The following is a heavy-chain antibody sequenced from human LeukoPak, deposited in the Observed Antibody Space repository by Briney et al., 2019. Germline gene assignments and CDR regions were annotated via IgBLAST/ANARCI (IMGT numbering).Heavy chain of an antibody. J-gene: IGHJ4*02. CDR3: AKPVLDTYGLR. V-gene: IGHV5-51*01. CDR1: GYSFTSYR. CDR2: IYPGDSHT. D-gene: IGHD5-18*01. Sequence: GESLKISFKGPGYSFTSYRIGWVRQMPGKGLEWMGTIYPGDSHTSYSPSFQGQVTISADKSINTAYLEWRSLKASDTAMYYCAKPVLDTYGLRWGQGTLVTVSS.